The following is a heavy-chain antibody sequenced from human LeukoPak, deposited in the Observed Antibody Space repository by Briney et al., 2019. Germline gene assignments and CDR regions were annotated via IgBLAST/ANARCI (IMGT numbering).Heavy chain of an antibody. V-gene: IGHV4-59*08. CDR1: GGSISSFY. Sequence: SETLSLTCTVSGGSISSFYWSWIRQPPGQGLEWIGYIYYTGSTSYNPSLKSRVTTSVDTSKNQFSLKLSSVTAADTAVYYCARLIFRDGLDYWGQGTLVTVSS. CDR3: ARLIFRDGLDY. J-gene: IGHJ4*02. CDR2: IYYTGST. D-gene: IGHD5-24*01.